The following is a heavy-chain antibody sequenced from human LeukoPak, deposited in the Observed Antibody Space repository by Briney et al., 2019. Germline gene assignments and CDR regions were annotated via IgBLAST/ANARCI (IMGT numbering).Heavy chain of an antibody. CDR2: ISYDGSNK. Sequence: GGSLRLSCAASGFTFSSYAMHWVRQAPGKGREWVAVISYDGSNKYYADSVKGRFTISRDNSKNTLYLQMNSLRAEDTAVYYCARDDYDILTGYPLYYFDYWGQGTLVTVSS. D-gene: IGHD3-9*01. CDR3: ARDDYDILTGYPLYYFDY. J-gene: IGHJ4*02. CDR1: GFTFSSYA. V-gene: IGHV3-30*04.